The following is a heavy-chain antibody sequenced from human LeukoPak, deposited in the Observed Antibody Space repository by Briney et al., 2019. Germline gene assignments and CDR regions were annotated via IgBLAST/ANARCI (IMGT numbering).Heavy chain of an antibody. CDR3: ARDLKGSGSYGYIKSYYGMDV. D-gene: IGHD3-10*01. CDR1: GFTFSDYY. Sequence: GGSLRLSCAASGFTFSDYYMSWIRQAPGKGREWVSYISSSSSYTNYADSVKGRFTFSRDNAENSLYLQMNSLRAEDTAVYYCARDLKGSGSYGYIKSYYGMDVWGKGTTVTVSS. V-gene: IGHV3-11*06. CDR2: ISSSSSYT. J-gene: IGHJ6*04.